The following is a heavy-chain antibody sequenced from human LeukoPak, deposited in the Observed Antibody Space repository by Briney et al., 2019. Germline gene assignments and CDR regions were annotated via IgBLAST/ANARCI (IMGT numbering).Heavy chain of an antibody. CDR1: GFTFSSYG. J-gene: IGHJ4*02. V-gene: IGHV3-48*04. D-gene: IGHD2-2*01. CDR2: ISSSSTTI. CDR3: ARDFCSSTSCFYIY. Sequence: GGSLRLSCAASGFTFSSYGMNWVRQAPGKGLEWISYISSSSTTIYYADSVKGRFTISRDNAKNSLYLQMSSLRAEDTAVYYCARDFCSSTSCFYIYWGQGTLVTVSS.